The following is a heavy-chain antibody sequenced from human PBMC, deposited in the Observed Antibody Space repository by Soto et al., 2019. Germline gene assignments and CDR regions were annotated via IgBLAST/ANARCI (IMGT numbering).Heavy chain of an antibody. CDR3: ARGGGYDFRSSQAPPIDV. V-gene: IGHV4-59*01. J-gene: IGHJ6*02. CDR2: LYYTGST. CDR1: GGSISDFY. Sequence: SETLSLTCNVSGGSISDFYWSWIRQSPGKRLEWIGYLYYTGSTNYNPALKSRVTISLVTSKNQFSLKVRSVTAADTAVYYCARGGGYDFRSSQAPPIDVWGQGTTVTVSS. D-gene: IGHD3-3*01.